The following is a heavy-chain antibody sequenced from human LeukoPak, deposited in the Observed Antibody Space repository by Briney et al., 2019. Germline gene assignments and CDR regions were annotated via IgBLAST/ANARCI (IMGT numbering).Heavy chain of an antibody. V-gene: IGHV5-51*01. CDR2: IYPGDFDT. J-gene: IGHJ6*02. CDR1: GYSFTNYW. Sequence: GESLKISCKGSGYSFTNYWIAWVRQMPGKGLEWMGIIYPGDFDTRYSPSFQGQVTISVDKSISTAYSQWSSLKGSDTAMYYCARLNQEGYYYYGMDVWGQGTTVTVSS. CDR3: ARLNQEGYYYYGMDV.